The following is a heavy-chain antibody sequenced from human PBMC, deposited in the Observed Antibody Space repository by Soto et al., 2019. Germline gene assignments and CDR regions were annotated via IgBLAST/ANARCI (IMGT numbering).Heavy chain of an antibody. Sequence: EVQLVESGGGLVQPGGSLRLSCAASGFTFSTYWMSWVRQAPGKGLEWVANIKEDGSEEYYVDSVKGRFTISRDNAKNSLSVLMSSLGAEDTAVYYCAREGEPYSGGCRKCGAYDYWGQGTLVTVSS. CDR2: IKEDGSEE. D-gene: IGHD2-21*01. J-gene: IGHJ4*02. V-gene: IGHV3-7*01. CDR1: GFTFSTYW. CDR3: AREGEPYSGGCRKCGAYDY.